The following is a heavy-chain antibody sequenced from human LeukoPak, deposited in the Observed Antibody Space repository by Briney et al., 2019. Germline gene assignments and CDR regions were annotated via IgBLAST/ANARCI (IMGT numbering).Heavy chain of an antibody. CDR1: GGSFSGYY. CDR2: INHSGST. D-gene: IGHD2-15*01. V-gene: IGHV4-34*01. J-gene: IGHJ5*02. CDR3: ASLYCSGGSCSNWFDP. Sequence: SETLSLTCAVYGGSFSGYYWSWIRQPPGKGLEWIGEINHSGSTNYNPSLKSRVTISVDTSKNQFSLKLSSVTAADTAVYYCASLYCSGGSCSNWFDPWGQGTLVTVSS.